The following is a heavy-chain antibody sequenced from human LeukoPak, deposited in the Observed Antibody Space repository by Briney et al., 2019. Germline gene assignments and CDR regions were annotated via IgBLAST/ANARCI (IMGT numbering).Heavy chain of an antibody. J-gene: IGHJ4*02. V-gene: IGHV4-39*01. CDR2: IYYSGST. D-gene: IGHD6-13*01. CDR3: ARVANRQQLEYYFDY. CDR1: GGSISSSSYY. Sequence: SETLSLTCTVSGGSISSSSYYWGWICQPPGKGLEWIGSIYYSGSTYYNPSLKSRVTISVDTSKNQFSLKLSSVTAADTAVYYCARVANRQQLEYYFDYWGQGTLVTVSS.